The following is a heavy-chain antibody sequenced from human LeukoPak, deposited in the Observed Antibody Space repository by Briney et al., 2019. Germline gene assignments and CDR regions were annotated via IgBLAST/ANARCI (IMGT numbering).Heavy chain of an antibody. CDR2: INHSGST. D-gene: IGHD1-7*01. CDR1: GLIFDDYT. J-gene: IGHJ5*02. CDR3: ARGRTWNFNWFDP. V-gene: IGHV4-34*01. Sequence: PGGSLRLSCAASGLIFDDYTMHWLRQSPGKGLEWIGEINHSGSTNYNPSLTSRVTMSVDTYRNQFSLTLTSVTAADTAVYYCARGRTWNFNWFDPWGQGTLVTVSS.